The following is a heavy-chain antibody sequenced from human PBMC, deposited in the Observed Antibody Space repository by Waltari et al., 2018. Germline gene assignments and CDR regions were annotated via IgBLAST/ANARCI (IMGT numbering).Heavy chain of an antibody. J-gene: IGHJ5*02. D-gene: IGHD6-19*01. CDR2: INHSGGT. Sequence: QVQLQQWGAGLLKPSETLSLTCAVYGGSFSGYYWSWIRQPPGKGLEWIGEINHSGGTNYNPSLKSRVTISVDTSKNQFSLKLSSVTAADTAVYYCARGRADWFDPWGQGTLVTVSS. V-gene: IGHV4-34*01. CDR1: GGSFSGYY. CDR3: ARGRADWFDP.